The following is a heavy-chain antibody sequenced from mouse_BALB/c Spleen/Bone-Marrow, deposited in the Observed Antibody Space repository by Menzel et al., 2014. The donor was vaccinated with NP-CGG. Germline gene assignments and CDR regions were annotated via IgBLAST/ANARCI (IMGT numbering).Heavy chain of an antibody. CDR1: GFTFSSFG. V-gene: IGHV5-17*02. CDR3: TRKGALITHYYAMDY. J-gene: IGHJ4*01. D-gene: IGHD2-4*01. CDR2: ISSSSNTV. Sequence: EVHLVESGGGLVQPGGSRKLSCAASGFTFSSFGMHWVRQAPEKGLEWVAYISSSSNTVYYADKVMGRFAISRDNPKNTLFLQMTSLRSEDTAMYYCTRKGALITHYYAMDYWGQGPSVTVSS.